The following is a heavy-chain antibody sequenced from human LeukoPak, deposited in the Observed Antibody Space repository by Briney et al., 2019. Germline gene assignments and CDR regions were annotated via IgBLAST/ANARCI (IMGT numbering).Heavy chain of an antibody. D-gene: IGHD3-22*01. CDR1: GGSISSGDYY. CDR3: ARVYYYDNSGYGKDYFDY. J-gene: IGHJ4*02. CDR2: IYYSGST. Sequence: SQTLSLTCTVSGGSISSGDYYGGWIRQPPGKGLEWIGYIYYSGSTYYNPSLKSRVTISVDTSKNQFSLKLSSVTAADTAVYYCARVYYYDNSGYGKDYFDYWGQGTLVTVSS. V-gene: IGHV4-30-4*01.